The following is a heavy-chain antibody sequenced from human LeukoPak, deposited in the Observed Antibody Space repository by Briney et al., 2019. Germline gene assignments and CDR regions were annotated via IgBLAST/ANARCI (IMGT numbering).Heavy chain of an antibody. J-gene: IGHJ4*02. V-gene: IGHV4-34*01. D-gene: IGHD3-22*01. Sequence: SETLSLTCAVYGGSFSGYYWSWIRQPPGKGLEWIGEINHSGSTNYNPSLKSRVTISVDTSKNQFSLKLSSVTAADTAVYYCARVGYYYDSSGYEPIDYWGQGTLVTVSS. CDR1: GGSFSGYY. CDR2: INHSGST. CDR3: ARVGYYYDSSGYEPIDY.